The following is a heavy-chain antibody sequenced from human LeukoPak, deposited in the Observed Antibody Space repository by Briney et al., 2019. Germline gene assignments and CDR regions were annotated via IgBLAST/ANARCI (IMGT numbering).Heavy chain of an antibody. CDR1: GYTFTSYD. V-gene: IGHV1-8*01. D-gene: IGHD5-18*01. Sequence: ASVKVSCKASGYTFTSYDVNWFRQATGQGLEWMGWMNPNSGNTGYAQKFQGRVSLTRDTSISTAYMELSSLRAEDTAVYYCARVIYGHSYGGDYYYMDVWGKGTTVTVSS. J-gene: IGHJ6*03. CDR2: MNPNSGNT. CDR3: ARVIYGHSYGGDYYYMDV.